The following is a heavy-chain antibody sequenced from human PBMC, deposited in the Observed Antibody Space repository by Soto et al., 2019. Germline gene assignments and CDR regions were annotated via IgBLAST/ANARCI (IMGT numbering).Heavy chain of an antibody. J-gene: IGHJ6*02. Sequence: GASVKVSCKASGGTFSSYAISWVRQAPGQGLEWMGGIIPIFGTANYAQKFQGRVTITADKSTSTACMELSSLRSEDTAVYYCANGKEYYYGMDVWGQGTTVTVSS. CDR3: ANGKEYYYGMDV. V-gene: IGHV1-69*06. CDR2: IIPIFGTA. D-gene: IGHD4-17*01. CDR1: GGTFSSYA.